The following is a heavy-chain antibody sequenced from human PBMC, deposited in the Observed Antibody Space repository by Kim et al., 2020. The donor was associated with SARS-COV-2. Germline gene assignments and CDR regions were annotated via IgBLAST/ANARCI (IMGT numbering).Heavy chain of an antibody. CDR1: GLTFSAYS. Sequence: LSLTCAASGLTFSAYSMTWVRQAPGKGLEWVALIRPTGDSTFYGDSVKGRFTISRDNSRSTLHLQMNSLRAEDTAVYYCVVGQQLGNWGQGTRVTVS. D-gene: IGHD6-13*01. V-gene: IGHV3-23*01. CDR3: VVGQQLGN. CDR2: IRPTGDST. J-gene: IGHJ4*02.